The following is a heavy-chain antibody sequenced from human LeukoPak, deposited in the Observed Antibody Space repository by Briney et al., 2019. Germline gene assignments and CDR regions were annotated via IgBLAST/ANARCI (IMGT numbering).Heavy chain of an antibody. CDR3: ARDLELWYPVGY. D-gene: IGHD5-18*01. CDR2: ISAYNGNT. Sequence: ASVEVSCKASGYTFTSYGISWVRQAPGQGLEWMGWISAYNGNTNYAQKPQGRVTMTTDTSTSTAYMELRSLRSDDTAVYYCARDLELWYPVGYWGQGTLVTVSS. CDR1: GYTFTSYG. V-gene: IGHV1-18*01. J-gene: IGHJ4*02.